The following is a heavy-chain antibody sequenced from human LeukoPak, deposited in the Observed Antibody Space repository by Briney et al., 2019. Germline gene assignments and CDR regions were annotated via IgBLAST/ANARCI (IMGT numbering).Heavy chain of an antibody. J-gene: IGHJ5*01. V-gene: IGHV4-59*01. CDR1: GCSISSYY. CDR3: ARGYGDYWFDS. Sequence: PSGTLSLTCTGSGCSISSYYWSWIRQPPGKGLEWIGYIYYSGSTNYNPSLKSRVTISVDKSKNQFSLKLSSVTAEDTAVYYCARGYGDYWFDSWGQGTLVTVSS. D-gene: IGHD4-17*01. CDR2: IYYSGST.